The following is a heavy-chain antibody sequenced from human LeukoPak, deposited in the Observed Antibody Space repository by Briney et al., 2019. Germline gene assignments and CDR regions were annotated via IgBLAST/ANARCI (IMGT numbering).Heavy chain of an antibody. V-gene: IGHV3-15*01. Sequence: GGCIRLSCASSGFTFINAWTSWARQAPGNQLESVGRIISTNDDGTTDFAAPVKGRFTISRDDSKHTLYLQMNSLRTDDTAVYYCTTQGGGGYERQWLNAFDMWGRGTMVTVSP. J-gene: IGHJ3*02. D-gene: IGHD5-12*01. CDR3: TTQGGGGYERQWLNAFDM. CDR1: GFTFINAW. CDR2: IISTNDDGTT.